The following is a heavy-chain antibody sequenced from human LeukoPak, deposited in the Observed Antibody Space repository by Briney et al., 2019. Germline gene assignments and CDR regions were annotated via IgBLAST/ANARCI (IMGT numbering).Heavy chain of an antibody. CDR2: ISYDGSNK. V-gene: IGHV3-30*18. CDR3: ANGGVKSGWYDS. J-gene: IGHJ5*01. Sequence: GGSLRLSCAASGFTFSSYGMHWVRQAPGKGLEWVAVISYDGSNKYYADSVKGRFTISRDNSENMVFLQMNSLRAEDTAVYYCANGGVKSGWYDSWGQGTLVTVSS. D-gene: IGHD2-8*02. CDR1: GFTFSSYG.